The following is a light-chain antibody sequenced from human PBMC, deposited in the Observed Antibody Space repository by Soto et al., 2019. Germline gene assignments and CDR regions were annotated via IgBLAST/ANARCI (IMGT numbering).Light chain of an antibody. Sequence: EIVMTQSPATLSVSPGERATLSCRASQSVSSNLAWYQQKPGQAPGLLIYGASTRATGIPVRFRGSGSGTEFTLTISSLQSEDFAVYYCQQYNNWPPWTFGQGTKVDIK. J-gene: IGKJ1*01. CDR2: GAS. CDR3: QQYNNWPPWT. V-gene: IGKV3-15*01. CDR1: QSVSSN.